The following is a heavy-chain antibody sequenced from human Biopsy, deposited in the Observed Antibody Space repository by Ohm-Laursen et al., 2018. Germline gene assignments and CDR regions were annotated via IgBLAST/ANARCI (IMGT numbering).Heavy chain of an antibody. D-gene: IGHD6-19*01. CDR1: GYSFTSYY. J-gene: IGHJ4*02. Sequence: SVKVSCKAPGYSFTSYYMHWVRQAPGQGLEWMGMIDPSGSTTSYPQIFQGRVTMTRDTSKSTVYMELSSLRSADTAVYFCARNTGWYGDLYYFDYWGQGTLVTVSS. CDR2: IDPSGSTT. V-gene: IGHV1-46*01. CDR3: ARNTGWYGDLYYFDY.